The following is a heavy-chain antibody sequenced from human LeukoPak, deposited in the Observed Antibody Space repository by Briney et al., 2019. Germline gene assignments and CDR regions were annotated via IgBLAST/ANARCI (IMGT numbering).Heavy chain of an antibody. CDR1: GFTFSSYS. CDR3: ARDPSYCSSTSCRSAPFDY. D-gene: IGHD2-2*01. CDR2: ISSSSSYI. Sequence: GGSLRLSCAASGFTFSSYSMNWVRQAPGKGLEWVSSISSSSSYIYYADSVKGRFTISRDNAKNSLYLQMNSLRAEDTAVYYCARDPSYCSSTSCRSAPFDYWGQGTLVTVSS. V-gene: IGHV3-21*01. J-gene: IGHJ4*02.